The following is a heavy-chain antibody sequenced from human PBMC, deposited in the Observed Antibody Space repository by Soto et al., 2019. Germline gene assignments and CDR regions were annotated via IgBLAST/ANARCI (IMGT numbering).Heavy chain of an antibody. CDR1: GFTFSSYA. D-gene: IGHD4-4*01. V-gene: IGHV3-30-3*01. CDR2: ISYDGSNK. CDR3: ARDQRRNYGGMDV. Sequence: PGGSLRLSCSASGFTFSSYAMHWFRQAPGKGLEWVAVISYDGSNKYYADSVKGRFTISRDNSKNTLYLQMNSLRAEDTAVYYCARDQRRNYGGMDVWGQGTTVTVSS. J-gene: IGHJ6*02.